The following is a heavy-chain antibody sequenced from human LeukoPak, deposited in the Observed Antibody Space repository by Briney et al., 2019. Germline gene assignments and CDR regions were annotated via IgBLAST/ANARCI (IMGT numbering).Heavy chain of an antibody. CDR1: GYTFTGYY. V-gene: IGHV1-2*02. J-gene: IGHJ2*01. Sequence: ASVKVSCKASGYTFTGYYMHWVRQAPGQGLEWMGWINPNSGGTNYAQKFQGRVTMTRDTSISTAYMELSRLRSDDTAVYYCASGPIEYSSPVGYFDLWGRGTLVTVSS. CDR3: ASGPIEYSSPVGYFDL. D-gene: IGHD6-6*01. CDR2: INPNSGGT.